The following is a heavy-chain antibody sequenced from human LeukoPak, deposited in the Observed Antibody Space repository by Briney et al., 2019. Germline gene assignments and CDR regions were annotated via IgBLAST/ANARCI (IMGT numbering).Heavy chain of an antibody. D-gene: IGHD6-13*01. Sequence: ETLSLTCTVSGGSISSSSYYWGWIRQPPGKGLEWIGSIYYSGSTYYNPSLKSRVTISVDTSKNQFSLKLSSVTAADTAVYYCARGIAAAGLVQHWGQGTLVTVSS. J-gene: IGHJ1*01. CDR1: GGSISSSSYY. CDR3: ARGIAAAGLVQH. V-gene: IGHV4-39*01. CDR2: IYYSGST.